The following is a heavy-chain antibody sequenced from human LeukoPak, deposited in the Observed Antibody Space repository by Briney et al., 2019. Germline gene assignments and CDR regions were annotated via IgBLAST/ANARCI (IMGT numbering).Heavy chain of an antibody. CDR1: GFTFSSYE. V-gene: IGHV3-23*01. CDR2: IRDRGGDS. J-gene: IGHJ4*02. D-gene: IGHD2-2*01. Sequence: PGGSLRLSCAASGFTFSSYEMNWVRQAPGKGLEWVSGIRDRGGDSFLADSVKGRFTISRDSSKNTLYLQMNNLRAEDTAKYYCASASPANDYWGQGTVVTVSS. CDR3: ASASPANDY.